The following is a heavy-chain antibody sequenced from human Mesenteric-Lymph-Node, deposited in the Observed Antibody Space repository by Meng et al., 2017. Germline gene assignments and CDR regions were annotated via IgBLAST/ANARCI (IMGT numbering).Heavy chain of an antibody. Sequence: ASVKVSCKASGYTFTSYDINWVRQATGQGLEWMGWMNPNSGNTGYAQKFQGRVTITRNTSISTAYMELSSLRSEDTAVYYCASSSRYYGSGSYSSRYYYYGMDVWGQGTTVTVSS. V-gene: IGHV1-8*03. CDR3: ASSSRYYGSGSYSSRYYYYGMDV. CDR2: MNPNSGNT. D-gene: IGHD3-10*01. CDR1: GYTFTSYD. J-gene: IGHJ6*02.